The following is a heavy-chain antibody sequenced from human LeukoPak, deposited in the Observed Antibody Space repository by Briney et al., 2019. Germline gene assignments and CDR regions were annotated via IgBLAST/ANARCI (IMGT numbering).Heavy chain of an antibody. J-gene: IGHJ4*02. V-gene: IGHV3-23*01. D-gene: IGHD2-21*02. CDR2: ISGGGDIT. CDR3: VREDTSATANY. CDR1: GFNFANHA. Sequence: GSLRLSCAASGFNFANHAMSWVRQTAGKGLEWVSAISGGGDITYYADSVKGRFTISRDNSKDTLFLQMHSLRPGDTAVYYCVREDTSATANYWGQGTLVTISS.